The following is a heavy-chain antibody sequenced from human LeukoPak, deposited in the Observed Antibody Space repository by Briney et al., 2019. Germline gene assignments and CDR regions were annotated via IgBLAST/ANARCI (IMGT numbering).Heavy chain of an antibody. V-gene: IGHV3-21*01. Sequence: GRSLRLSCAASGFTLSSYSMNWVRQAPGKGLEWVSSISSSSSYIYYADSVKGRFTISRDNAKNSLYLQVNSLRAEDTAVYYCPVDTAMDKSFDYWGQGTLVTVSS. CDR1: GFTLSSYS. CDR2: ISSSSSYI. D-gene: IGHD5-18*01. J-gene: IGHJ4*02. CDR3: PVDTAMDKSFDY.